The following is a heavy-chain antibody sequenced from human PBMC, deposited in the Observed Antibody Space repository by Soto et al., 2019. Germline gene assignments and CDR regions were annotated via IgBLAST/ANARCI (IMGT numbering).Heavy chain of an antibody. Sequence: AGGSLRLSCAASGFTFSSYWMSWVRQAPGKGLEWVANIKQDGSEKYYVDSVKGRFTISRDNAKNSLYLQMNSLRAEDTAVYYCAPDPKVLRFLEWLGESSGYYYMDVWGKGTTVTVSS. CDR1: GFTFSSYW. D-gene: IGHD3-3*01. CDR2: IKQDGSEK. V-gene: IGHV3-7*01. CDR3: APDPKVLRFLEWLGESSGYYYMDV. J-gene: IGHJ6*03.